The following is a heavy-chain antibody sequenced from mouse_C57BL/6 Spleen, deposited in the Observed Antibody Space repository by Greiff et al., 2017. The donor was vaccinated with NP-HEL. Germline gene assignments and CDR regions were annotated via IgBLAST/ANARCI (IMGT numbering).Heavy chain of an antibody. CDR1: GYTFTSYW. J-gene: IGHJ4*01. Sequence: QVQLQQPGTELVKPGASVKLSCKASGYTFTSYWMHWVKQRPGQGLEWIGNINPSNGGTNYNERFKSKVTLTVDKSSSTDYMQLSSLTSEDSAVYECASPGVPYDYLYAKDDWGQGTSVTVSS. CDR3: ASPGVPYDYLYAKDD. V-gene: IGHV1-53*01. CDR2: INPSNGGT. D-gene: IGHD2-4*01.